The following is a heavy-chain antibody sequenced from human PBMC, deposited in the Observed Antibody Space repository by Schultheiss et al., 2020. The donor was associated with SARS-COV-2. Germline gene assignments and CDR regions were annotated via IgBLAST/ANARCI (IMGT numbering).Heavy chain of an antibody. CDR3: ARGGSGWYGY. CDR1: GFTFSSYA. J-gene: IGHJ4*02. CDR2: IWYDGSNK. Sequence: GESLKISCAASGFTFSSYAMHWVRQAPGKGLEWVAVIWYDGSNKYYADSVKGRFTISRHNAKNSLYLQMNSLRAEDTAMYYCARGGSGWYGYWGQGTLVTVSS. D-gene: IGHD6-19*01. V-gene: IGHV3-33*08.